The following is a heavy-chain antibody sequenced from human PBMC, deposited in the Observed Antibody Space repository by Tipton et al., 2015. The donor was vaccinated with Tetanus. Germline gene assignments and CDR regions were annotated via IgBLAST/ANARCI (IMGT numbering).Heavy chain of an antibody. D-gene: IGHD6-13*01. CDR2: INHSGST. V-gene: IGHV4-34*01. J-gene: IGHJ6*02. CDR3: ARGRSRHSIAAAGSYGMDV. Sequence: TLSLTCAVYGGSFSGYYWSWIRQPPGKGLEWIGEINHSGSTNYNPSLKSRVTISVDTSKNQFSLKLSSVTAADTAVYYCARGRSRHSIAAAGSYGMDVWGQGTTVTVSS. CDR1: GGSFSGYY.